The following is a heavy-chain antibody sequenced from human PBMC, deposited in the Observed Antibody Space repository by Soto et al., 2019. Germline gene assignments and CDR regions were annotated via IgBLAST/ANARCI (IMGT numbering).Heavy chain of an antibody. CDR2: IYATGTT. CDR1: GASIIGYY. D-gene: IGHD1-1*01. V-gene: IGHV4-4*07. J-gene: IGHJ5*02. Sequence: PSETLSLTCTVSGASIIGYYWSWIRKSAGKGLEWIGRIYATGTTDYNPSLKSRVMMSVDKSKKQFSLKLRSVTAADPAVYYCVRDGTKTLRDWFDPWGKGISVTV. CDR3: VRDGTKTLRDWFDP.